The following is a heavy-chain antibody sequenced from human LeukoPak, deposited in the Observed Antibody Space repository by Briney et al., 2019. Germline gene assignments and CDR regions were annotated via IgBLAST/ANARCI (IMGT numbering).Heavy chain of an antibody. V-gene: IGHV3-48*03. Sequence: PGGSLRLSCVASGFVFDSYEMNWVRQAPGKGLEWVSYISSTGSTIYYADSVKGRFTISRDNAKHSIYLRMNSLRAEDTAVYYCTSPSLTIFDYWGQGTLVTVSS. CDR1: GFVFDSYE. D-gene: IGHD3-3*01. CDR3: TSPSLTIFDY. CDR2: ISSTGSTI. J-gene: IGHJ4*02.